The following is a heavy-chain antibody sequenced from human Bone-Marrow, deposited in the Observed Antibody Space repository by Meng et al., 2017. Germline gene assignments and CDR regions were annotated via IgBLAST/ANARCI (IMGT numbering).Heavy chain of an antibody. J-gene: IGHJ3*02. CDR2: ISYDGSHK. CDR1: GFTFSSYA. CDR3: ARVPTVVTAIGAFDI. V-gene: IGHV3-30*01. D-gene: IGHD2-21*02. Sequence: GESLKISCAASGFTFSSYAMHWVRQAPGKGLEWVAVISYDGSHKYYADSVKGRFTISRDNSKNTLYLQMNSLRAEDTAVYYCARVPTVVTAIGAFDIWGQGTMVTVSS.